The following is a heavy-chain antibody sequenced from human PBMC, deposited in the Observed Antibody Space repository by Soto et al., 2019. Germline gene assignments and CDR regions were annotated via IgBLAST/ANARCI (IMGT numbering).Heavy chain of an antibody. CDR3: ARGPEIQRAHLYYFDY. CDR1: GFTFSSYS. CDR2: ISSSSSTI. Sequence: GGSLRLSCAASGFTFSSYSMNWVRQAPGKGLEWVSYISSSSSTIYYADSVKGRFTISRDNAKNSLYLQMNSLRDEDTAVYYCARGPEIQRAHLYYFDYWGQGTLVTVSS. J-gene: IGHJ4*02. V-gene: IGHV3-48*02.